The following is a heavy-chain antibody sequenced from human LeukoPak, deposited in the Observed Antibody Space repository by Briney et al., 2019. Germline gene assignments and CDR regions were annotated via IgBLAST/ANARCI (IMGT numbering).Heavy chain of an antibody. Sequence: GGSLRLSCAASGFTFSSYSMNWVRQAPGKGLEWVSSISGSSTYIDYADSVKGRFTISRDNAKNALYLQMDSPIAEDTAVYYCARDHSSGRYFDFWGQGTLVTVSS. CDR1: GFTFSSYS. D-gene: IGHD3-22*01. CDR2: ISGSSTYI. CDR3: ARDHSSGRYFDF. V-gene: IGHV3-21*01. J-gene: IGHJ4*02.